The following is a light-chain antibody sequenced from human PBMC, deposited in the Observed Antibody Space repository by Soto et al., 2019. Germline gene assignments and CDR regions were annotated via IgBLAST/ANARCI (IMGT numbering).Light chain of an antibody. CDR2: AAS. Sequence: EIVMPQSPATLSVSPGERATLSCRASQSVSTNLAWYQQKPGQAPRLLIYAASVRATGIPARFSGSGSGKEFTLTISSLPSEDFAVYYCQQYDERPPNLSVGGGTKVVIK. CDR3: QQYDERPPNLS. V-gene: IGKV3-15*01. J-gene: IGKJ4*01. CDR1: QSVSTN.